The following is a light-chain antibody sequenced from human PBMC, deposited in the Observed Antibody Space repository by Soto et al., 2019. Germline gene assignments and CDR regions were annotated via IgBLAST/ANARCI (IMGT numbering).Light chain of an antibody. Sequence: QSALTQPPSASGSPGQSVTISCTGTSSDVGKYDYVSWFQHHPGKAPKLIIYEVYKRPSGVPDRFSGFKSGNTASLIVSGLQPEDEADYYCSSYAGINIFVVFGGGTKLTVL. CDR3: SSYAGINIFVV. V-gene: IGLV2-8*01. J-gene: IGLJ2*01. CDR2: EVY. CDR1: SSDVGKYDY.